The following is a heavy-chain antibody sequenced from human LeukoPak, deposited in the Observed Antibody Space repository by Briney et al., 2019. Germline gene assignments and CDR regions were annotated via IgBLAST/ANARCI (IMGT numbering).Heavy chain of an antibody. CDR2: ISGSGGST. Sequence: GGSLRLSCAASGFTFSSYAMSWVRQAPGKGLEWVSAISGSGGSTYYGDSVKGRFTISRDNSKNTLYLQMNSLRAEDTAVYYCAKDRLETTTYYDSSGYHISGDAFDIWGQGTMVTVSS. J-gene: IGHJ3*02. D-gene: IGHD3-22*01. CDR3: AKDRLETTTYYDSSGYHISGDAFDI. V-gene: IGHV3-23*01. CDR1: GFTFSSYA.